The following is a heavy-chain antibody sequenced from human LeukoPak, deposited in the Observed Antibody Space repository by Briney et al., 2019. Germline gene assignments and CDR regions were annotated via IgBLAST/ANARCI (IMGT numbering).Heavy chain of an antibody. J-gene: IGHJ3*02. V-gene: IGHV3-9*01. CDR2: ISWNSGSI. Sequence: GRSLRLSCAASGFTFDDYAMHWVRQAPGKGLEWVSGISWNSGSIGYADSVKGRFTISRDNAKNSLYLQMNSLRAEDTALYYCAKADMIVVVRGAFDIWGQGTMVTVPS. CDR3: AKADMIVVVRGAFDI. CDR1: GFTFDDYA. D-gene: IGHD3-22*01.